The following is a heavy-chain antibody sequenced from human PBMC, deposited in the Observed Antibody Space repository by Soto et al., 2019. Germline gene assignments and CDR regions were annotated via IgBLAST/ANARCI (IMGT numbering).Heavy chain of an antibody. CDR2: TYYRSKWYN. Sequence: CAISGDSVSSNSAAWNWIRQSPSRGLEWLGRTYYRSKWYNDYAVSVKSRITINPDTSKNQFSLQLNSVTPEDTAVYYCARLGVYSSSSGFDYWGQGTLVTVSS. CDR1: GDSVSSNSAA. V-gene: IGHV6-1*01. CDR3: ARLGVYSSSSGFDY. J-gene: IGHJ4*02. D-gene: IGHD6-6*01.